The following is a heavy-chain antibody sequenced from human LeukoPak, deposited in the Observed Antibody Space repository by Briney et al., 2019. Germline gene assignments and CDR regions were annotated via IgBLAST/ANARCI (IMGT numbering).Heavy chain of an antibody. CDR2: INHSGST. CDR1: GGSFSGYY. V-gene: IGHV4-34*01. Sequence: PSETLSLTCAVYGGSFSGYYWSWIRQPPGKGLEWMGEINHSGSTNYNPSLKSRVTISVDTSKNQFSLKLSSVTAADTAVYYCAGGNYYDSSGYLRYWGQGTLVTVSS. CDR3: AGGNYYDSSGYLRY. D-gene: IGHD3-22*01. J-gene: IGHJ4*02.